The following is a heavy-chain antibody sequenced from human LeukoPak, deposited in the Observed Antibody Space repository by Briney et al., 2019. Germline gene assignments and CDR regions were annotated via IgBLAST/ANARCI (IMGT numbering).Heavy chain of an antibody. Sequence: ASVKVYCKASGYTFTGYYMHWVRQAPGQGLEWMGWINPNSGGTNYAQKFQGWVTMTRDTSISTAYMELSRLRSDDTAVYYCARVAVSYNYYGMDVWGQGTTVTVSS. V-gene: IGHV1-2*04. CDR1: GYTFTGYY. CDR2: INPNSGGT. J-gene: IGHJ6*02. CDR3: ARVAVSYNYYGMDV. D-gene: IGHD6-19*01.